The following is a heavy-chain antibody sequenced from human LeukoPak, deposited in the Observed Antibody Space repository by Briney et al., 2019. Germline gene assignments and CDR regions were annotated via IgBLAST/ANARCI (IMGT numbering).Heavy chain of an antibody. CDR1: GGTFSSYA. J-gene: IGHJ3*02. CDR2: IIPIFGTA. Sequence: SVKVSCKSSGGTFSSYAISWVRQAPGQGLEWMGGIIPIFGTANYAQKLQGRVTMTTDTSTSTAYMELRSLRSDDTAVYYCARDGDSGYNIWGQGTMVTVSS. V-gene: IGHV1-69*05. D-gene: IGHD5-12*01. CDR3: ARDGDSGYNI.